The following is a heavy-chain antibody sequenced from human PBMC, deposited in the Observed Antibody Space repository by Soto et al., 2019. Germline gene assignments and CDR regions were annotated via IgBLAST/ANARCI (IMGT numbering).Heavy chain of an antibody. CDR1: GGSISSGGYY. CDR3: ARAKYGDYWSDVTNWFDP. CDR2: IYYSGST. V-gene: IGHV4-31*03. D-gene: IGHD4-17*01. Sequence: QVQLQESGPGLVKPSQTLSLTCTVSGGSISSGGYYWSWIRQHPGKGLEWIGYIYYSGSTYYNPSLKSRVTISVDTSKNQFSLKLSSVTAADTAVYYCARAKYGDYWSDVTNWFDPWGQGTLVTVSS. J-gene: IGHJ5*02.